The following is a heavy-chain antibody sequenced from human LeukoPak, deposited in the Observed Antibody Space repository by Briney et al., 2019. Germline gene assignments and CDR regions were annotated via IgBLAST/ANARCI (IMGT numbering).Heavy chain of an antibody. J-gene: IGHJ4*02. D-gene: IGHD5-18*01. CDR2: IYNSGTT. CDR3: ARTAGWSYGFGY. CDR1: GGSISTGGYY. Sequence: SETLSLICTVSGGSISTGGYYWTWIRQHPGKGLEWMGYIYNSGTTYYNPSLESRVTISGDTSKNQFSLTLNSVTAADTAVYYCARTAGWSYGFGYWGQGTLVTVSS. V-gene: IGHV4-31*03.